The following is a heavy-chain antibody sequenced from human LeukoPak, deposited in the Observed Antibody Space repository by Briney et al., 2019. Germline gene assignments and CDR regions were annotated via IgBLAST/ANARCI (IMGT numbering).Heavy chain of an antibody. J-gene: IGHJ6*03. CDR3: ARGTLRERHLYYYYYYMDV. CDR2: INHSGST. Sequence: SETLSLTCAVYGGSFSGYYWSWIRQPPGKGLEWIGGINHSGSTNYNPSLKSRVTISVDTSKNQFSLKLSSVTAADTAVYYCARGTLRERHLYYYYYYMDVWGKGTTVTVSS. V-gene: IGHV4-34*01. CDR1: GGSFSGYY. D-gene: IGHD3-10*01.